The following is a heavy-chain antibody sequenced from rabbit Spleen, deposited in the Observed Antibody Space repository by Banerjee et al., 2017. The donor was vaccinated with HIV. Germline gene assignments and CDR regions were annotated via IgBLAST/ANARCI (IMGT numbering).Heavy chain of an antibody. D-gene: IGHD4-1*01. CDR2: IYPDYGSK. CDR3: VREVAAKFNL. V-gene: IGHV1S7*01. Sequence: QLVESGGGLVTLGGSLKLSCKASGIDFSNSGISWVRQAPGKGLEWIAYIYPDYGSKDYASWVNGRFTISSHNAQNTLFLQLNSLTAADTATYFCVREVAAKFNLWGPGTLVTVS. CDR1: GIDFSNSG. J-gene: IGHJ4*01.